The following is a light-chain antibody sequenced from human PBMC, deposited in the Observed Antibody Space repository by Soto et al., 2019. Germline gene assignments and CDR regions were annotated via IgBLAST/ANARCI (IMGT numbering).Light chain of an antibody. CDR1: QGIGND. CDR2: AAS. CDR3: LQDYNYPLT. V-gene: IGKV1-6*01. Sequence: AIQMTQSPSSLSASVGDRVTITCRASQGIGNDLGWYQQKPGKAPKLLIYAASDLQSGVPSRFSGSGSGTDFTLTISSLQPEDFATYYCLQDYNYPLTFGQGTKVEIK. J-gene: IGKJ1*01.